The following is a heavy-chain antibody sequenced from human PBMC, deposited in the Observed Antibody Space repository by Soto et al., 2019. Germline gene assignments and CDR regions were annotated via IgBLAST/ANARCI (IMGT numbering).Heavy chain of an antibody. J-gene: IGHJ6*02. Sequence: QVQLVQSGAEVKKPGASVKVSCKASGYTFTSYDINWVRQATGQGLEWMGWMNPNSGNTGYAQKFQGRVTMTRNTSISTVYMELSSRRSEDTAVYYCARGGYDILTGYYNRYYYYGMDVWGQGTTVSVSS. V-gene: IGHV1-8*01. CDR1: GYTFTSYD. CDR3: ARGGYDILTGYYNRYYYYGMDV. D-gene: IGHD3-9*01. CDR2: MNPNSGNT.